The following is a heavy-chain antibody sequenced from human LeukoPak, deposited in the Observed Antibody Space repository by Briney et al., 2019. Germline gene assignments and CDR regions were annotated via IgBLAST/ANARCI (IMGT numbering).Heavy chain of an antibody. CDR1: GFTFSNYA. CDR3: AKDDIAVADYYFDY. CDR2: ISGSGGST. Sequence: GGSLRLSCAASGFTFSNYAMTWVRQAPGKGLEWVSAISGSGGSTYYADSVKGRFTISRDNSKNTLYLQMNSLRAEDTAVYYCAKDDIAVADYYFDYWGQGTLVTVSS. D-gene: IGHD6-19*01. V-gene: IGHV3-23*01. J-gene: IGHJ4*02.